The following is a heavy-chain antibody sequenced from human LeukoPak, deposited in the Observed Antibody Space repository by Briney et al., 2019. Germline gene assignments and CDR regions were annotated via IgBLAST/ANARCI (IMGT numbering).Heavy chain of an antibody. CDR1: GGSISSYY. D-gene: IGHD2-15*01. Sequence: SETLSLTCTVSGGSISSYYWSWIRQPAGKGLEWIGRIYTSGSTNYNPSLKSRVTMSVDTSKNQFSLKLSSVTAADTAVYYCARGGCNDGSCSFRGFDPWGQGTLVIVSS. CDR2: IYTSGST. V-gene: IGHV4-4*07. CDR3: ARGGCNDGSCSFRGFDP. J-gene: IGHJ5*02.